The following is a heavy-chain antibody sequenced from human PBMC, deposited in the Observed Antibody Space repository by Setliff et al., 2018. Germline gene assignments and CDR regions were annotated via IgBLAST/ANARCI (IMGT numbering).Heavy chain of an antibody. D-gene: IGHD2-2*01. CDR2: LHTSGSI. CDR3: ARGRMRGSCSGPSCTYDPFDI. CDR1: GDSFSGTYY. Sequence: SETLSLTCAVYGDSFSGTYYWSWIRQPAGKGLEWIGRLHTSGSIDYSPSLKSRVTISVDTAKNQFSLILRSVTAADTAVYYCARGRMRGSCSGPSCTYDPFDIWGQGTPVTVSS. V-gene: IGHV4-59*10. J-gene: IGHJ3*02.